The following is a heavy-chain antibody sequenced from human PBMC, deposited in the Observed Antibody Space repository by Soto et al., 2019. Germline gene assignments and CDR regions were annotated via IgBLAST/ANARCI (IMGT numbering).Heavy chain of an antibody. V-gene: IGHV1-2*04. CDR1: GYSFTDYH. CDR2: INPKSGGT. D-gene: IGHD2-8*01. CDR3: ARGDSTDCSNGVCSFFYNHDMDV. Sequence: ASVKVSFKASGYSFTDYHIHWVRPAPGQGLEWLGRINPKSGGTSTAQKFQGWVTMTTDTSISTASMELTRLTSDDTAIYYCARGDSTDCSNGVCSFFYNHDMDVWGQGTTVTVSS. J-gene: IGHJ6*02.